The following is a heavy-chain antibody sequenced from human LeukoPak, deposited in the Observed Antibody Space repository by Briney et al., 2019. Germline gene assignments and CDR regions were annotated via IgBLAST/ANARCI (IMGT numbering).Heavy chain of an antibody. CDR3: AKIGATTDLWPFDY. J-gene: IGHJ4*02. Sequence: GGSLRLSCAASGFTFSTYWMSWVRQAPGKGLEWVSAISGSGGSTYYADSVKGRFTISGDNSKNTLYLQMNSLRAEDTAVYYCAKIGATTDLWPFDYWGQGTLVTVSS. CDR1: GFTFSTYW. D-gene: IGHD5-12*01. CDR2: ISGSGGST. V-gene: IGHV3-23*01.